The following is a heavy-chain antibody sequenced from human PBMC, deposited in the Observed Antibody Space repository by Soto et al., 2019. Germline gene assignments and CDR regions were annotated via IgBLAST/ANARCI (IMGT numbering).Heavy chain of an antibody. V-gene: IGHV3-23*01. CDR3: VKDSDAAGRDS. D-gene: IGHD6-19*01. J-gene: IGHJ4*02. CDR2: IGGSGASA. Sequence: LLQSGGDLVQPGGSLTLACSAFGFNFSGSAMIWVRQAPGKGLQWVSAIGGSGASAFYADSVQGRFTISRDNSKDTLYLQMNSLRVEDTAVYYGVKDSDAAGRDSWGQGPLVTVSS. CDR1: GFNFSGSA.